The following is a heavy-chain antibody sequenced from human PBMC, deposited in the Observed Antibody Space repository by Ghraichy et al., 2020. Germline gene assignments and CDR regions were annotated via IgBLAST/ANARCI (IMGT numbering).Heavy chain of an antibody. J-gene: IGHJ2*01. CDR1: GFTVSSNY. CDR3: AREVSSWKHWYFDL. Sequence: GGSLRLSCAASGFTVSSNYMSWVRQAPGKGLEWVSVIYSGGSTYYADSVKGRFTISRDNSKNTLYLQMNSLRAEDTAVYYCAREVSSWKHWYFDLWGRGTLVTVSS. CDR2: IYSGGST. D-gene: IGHD6-13*01. V-gene: IGHV3-66*02.